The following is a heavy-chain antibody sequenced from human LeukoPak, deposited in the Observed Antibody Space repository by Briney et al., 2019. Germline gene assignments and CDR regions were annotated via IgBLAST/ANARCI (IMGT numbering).Heavy chain of an antibody. CDR3: ARDFSLARSNWFDP. Sequence: SETLSLTCSVSGYSISSGYYWGWIRQPPGKGLEWIGSIYHSGSTYYNTSLKSRVTISVDTSKNQFSLKLNSVTAADTAVYYCARDFSLARSNWFDPWGQGTLVTVSS. D-gene: IGHD3-16*02. CDR1: GYSISSGYY. CDR2: IYHSGST. V-gene: IGHV4-38-2*02. J-gene: IGHJ5*02.